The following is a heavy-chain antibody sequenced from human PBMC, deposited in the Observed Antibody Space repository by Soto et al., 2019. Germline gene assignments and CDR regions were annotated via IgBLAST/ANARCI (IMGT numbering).Heavy chain of an antibody. CDR3: ARGGGVYYFDY. D-gene: IGHD2-8*02. CDR2: IYYSGIT. J-gene: IGHJ4*02. V-gene: IGHV4-59*01. Sequence: QVQLQESGPGLVKPSETLSLTCTVSGGSISSYYWSWIRQPPGKGLEWIGYIYYSGITDYNPSLKRRVTISVDPSKSQFSLKLTSVTAADTAVYYCARGGGVYYFDYWGQGTLVTVSS. CDR1: GGSISSYY.